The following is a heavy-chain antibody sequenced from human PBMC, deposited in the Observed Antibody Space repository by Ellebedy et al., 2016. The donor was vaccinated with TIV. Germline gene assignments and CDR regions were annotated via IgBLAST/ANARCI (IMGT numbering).Heavy chain of an antibody. CDR1: GISLRSYA. J-gene: IGHJ4*02. CDR3: AKLPVAYNWNYADDD. Sequence: GESLKISCAASGISLRSYAMSWVRQAPGKGLEWVSTIAGTGGTTYYRDSVKGRFTVSRDTSRNTLFLQMSSLRAEDTAVYYYAKLPVAYNWNYADDDWGQGTLVTVSS. CDR2: IAGTGGTT. V-gene: IGHV3-23*01. D-gene: IGHD1-7*01.